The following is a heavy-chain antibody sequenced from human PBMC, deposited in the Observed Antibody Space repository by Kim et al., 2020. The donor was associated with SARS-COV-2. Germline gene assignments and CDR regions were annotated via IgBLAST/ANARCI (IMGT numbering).Heavy chain of an antibody. CDR1: GGTFSSYA. Sequence: SVKVSCKASGGTFSSYAISWVRQAPGQGLEWMGGIIPIFGTANYAQKFQGRVTITADESTSTAYMELSSLRSEDTAVYYCASPPHYDFWSGYYMVYWGQGTLVTVSS. J-gene: IGHJ4*02. CDR2: IIPIFGTA. D-gene: IGHD3-3*01. CDR3: ASPPHYDFWSGYYMVY. V-gene: IGHV1-69*13.